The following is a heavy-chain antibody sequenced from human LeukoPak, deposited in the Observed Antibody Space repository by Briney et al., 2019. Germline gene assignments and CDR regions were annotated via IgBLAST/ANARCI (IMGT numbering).Heavy chain of an antibody. CDR3: CSGSPKGVDY. Sequence: GRYLRLSCAASKFTFSTYGMHWVRQAPGKGLEWVAFIWFDGSNKYYADSVKGRFTISRDNSKNTLYLQMNSLRAEDTAVYYCCSGSPKGVDYWGQGTLVTVSS. J-gene: IGHJ4*02. D-gene: IGHD3-10*02. V-gene: IGHV3-33*01. CDR2: IWFDGSNK. CDR1: KFTFSTYG.